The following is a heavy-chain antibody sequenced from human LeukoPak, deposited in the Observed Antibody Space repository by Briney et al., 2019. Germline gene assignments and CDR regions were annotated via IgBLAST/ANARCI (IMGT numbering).Heavy chain of an antibody. Sequence: GGSLRLSCAASGFTFSDYNMRWIRQAPGKGLEWVSSISRSGSTKYYADSVKGRFTISRDNSKNTLTLQMNSLRAEDTAVYYCAKDRGYNILTGYSKGHYFDYWGQGTLVTVSS. CDR3: AKDRGYNILTGYSKGHYFDY. D-gene: IGHD3-9*01. V-gene: IGHV3-11*04. J-gene: IGHJ4*02. CDR1: GFTFSDYN. CDR2: ISRSGSTK.